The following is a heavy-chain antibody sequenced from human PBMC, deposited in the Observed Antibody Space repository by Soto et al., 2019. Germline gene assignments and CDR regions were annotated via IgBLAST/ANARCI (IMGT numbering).Heavy chain of an antibody. CDR2: IYHSGTT. V-gene: IGHV4-31*03. CDR3: ARGSTTEKVDS. D-gene: IGHD4-17*01. Sequence: SETLSLTCTVSGGSISSGGYYWSWIRQHPGKGLEWIGYIYHSGTTYYNPSLKSRVTISVDTSKNQFSLKLTSVTAADTAVYYCARGSTTEKVDSWGQGTLVTGSS. CDR1: GGSISSGGYY. J-gene: IGHJ4*02.